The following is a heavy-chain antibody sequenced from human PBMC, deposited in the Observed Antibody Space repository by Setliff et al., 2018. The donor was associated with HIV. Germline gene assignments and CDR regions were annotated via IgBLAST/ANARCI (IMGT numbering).Heavy chain of an antibody. J-gene: IGHJ3*02. D-gene: IGHD5-18*01. V-gene: IGHV4-4*08. CDR3: ARRQQLWLLYAFDI. CDR1: GGSISSYY. CDR2: IYTSGIT. Sequence: SETLSLTCTVSGGSISSYYWSWIRLPPGKGLEWIGYIYTSGITNYNPSLKSRVTISVDTSKNQFSLKLSSVTAADTAVYYCARRQQLWLLYAFDIWGQGTMVTVSS.